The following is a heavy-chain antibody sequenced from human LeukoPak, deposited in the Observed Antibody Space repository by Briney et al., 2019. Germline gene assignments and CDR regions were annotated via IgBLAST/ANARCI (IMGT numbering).Heavy chain of an antibody. Sequence: SETLSLTCAVYGGSFSGYYWSWIRQPPGKGREWIGEINHSGSTNYNPSLKRRVTISVDTSKTHFSLKLSSVTAADTAVYYCARAAGGIQLWTNWFDRWGQGTLVTVSS. V-gene: IGHV4-34*01. CDR3: ARAAGGIQLWTNWFDR. J-gene: IGHJ5*02. CDR2: INHSGST. D-gene: IGHD5-18*01. CDR1: GGSFSGYY.